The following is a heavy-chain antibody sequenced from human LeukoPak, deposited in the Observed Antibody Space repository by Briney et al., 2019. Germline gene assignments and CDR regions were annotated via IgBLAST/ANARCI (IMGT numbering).Heavy chain of an antibody. Sequence: GGSLRLSCAASGFSLSTYGMHWVRQAPGKGLEWVALIWNAGTNTYYADSVKGRFTISRDNSKNTLYLQMNSLRAEDTAVYYCAGDTPPGGDYYFDYWGQGTLVIVSS. CDR3: AGDTPPGGDYYFDY. J-gene: IGHJ4*02. CDR1: GFSLSTYG. V-gene: IGHV3-33*01. D-gene: IGHD3-16*01. CDR2: IWNAGTNT.